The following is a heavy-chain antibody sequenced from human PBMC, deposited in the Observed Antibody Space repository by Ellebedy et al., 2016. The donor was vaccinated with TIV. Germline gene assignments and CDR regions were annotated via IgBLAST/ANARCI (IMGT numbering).Heavy chain of an antibody. CDR1: GFTFSNYT. J-gene: IGHJ4*02. CDR3: VQAGGFLSGWYNY. D-gene: IGHD6-19*01. Sequence: GESLKISCVASGFTFSNYTMTWVRQAPGKGLQWVSAINFSSRYKDYPDSLPGRFTISRDNAKNSLYLQMNSLRAEDTAFYYCVQAGGFLSGWYNYWGQGALVAVSS. V-gene: IGHV3-21*04. CDR2: INFSSRYK.